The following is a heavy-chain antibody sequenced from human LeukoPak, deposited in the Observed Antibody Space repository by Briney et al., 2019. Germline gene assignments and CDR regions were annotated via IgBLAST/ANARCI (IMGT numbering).Heavy chain of an antibody. CDR1: GFTDSNNH. D-gene: IGHD6-19*01. J-gene: IGHJ4*02. CDR2: TYSGGAT. CDR3: ARSRISVSGSFDS. V-gene: IGHV3-53*01. Sequence: GGSLRLSCAASGFTDSNNHISWVRQAPGKGLEWVSVTYSGGATFSADSVKGRFTISRDNAKNSLSLQMNSLRAEDTALYYCARSRISVSGSFDSWGQGTLVTVSS.